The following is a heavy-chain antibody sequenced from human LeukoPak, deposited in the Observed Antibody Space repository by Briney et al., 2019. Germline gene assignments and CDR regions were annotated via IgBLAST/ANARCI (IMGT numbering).Heavy chain of an antibody. CDR3: ARGDFWSGYSYFDY. CDR2: INPNSGGT. D-gene: IGHD3-3*01. J-gene: IGHJ4*02. Sequence: ASVKVSCKASGYTFTGYYMHRVRQAPGQGLEWMGWINPNSGGTNYAQKFQGRVTMTRYTSISTAYMELSRLRSDDTAVYYCARGDFWSGYSYFDYWGQGTLVTVSS. CDR1: GYTFTGYY. V-gene: IGHV1-2*02.